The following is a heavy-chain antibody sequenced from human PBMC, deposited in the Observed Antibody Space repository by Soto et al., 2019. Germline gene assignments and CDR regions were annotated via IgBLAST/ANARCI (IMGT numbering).Heavy chain of an antibody. D-gene: IGHD3-3*01. CDR1: GFTFSSYG. CDR2: IWYDGSNK. J-gene: IGHJ4*02. Sequence: GGSLRLSCAASGFTFSSYGMHRVRQAPGKGLEWVAVIWYDGSNKYYADSVKGRFAISRDNSKNTLYLQMNSLRAEDTAVYYCARDWTNYDFWSGYPDHYFHYWGQGTLVTVSS. CDR3: ARDWTNYDFWSGYPDHYFHY. V-gene: IGHV3-33*01.